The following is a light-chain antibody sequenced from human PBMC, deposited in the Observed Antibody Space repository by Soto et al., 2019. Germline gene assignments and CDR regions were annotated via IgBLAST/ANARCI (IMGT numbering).Light chain of an antibody. J-gene: IGLJ3*02. CDR1: IEDVGVHNY. Sequence: QSALTQPASVSGSPGQSITISCTGIIEDVGVHNYVSWYQQHPGKAPKLIIFDVSDRPSGVSYRFSGSKSGNTASLTVSGLQAEDEADYFCSSYTNNNTQVFGGGTKLTVL. V-gene: IGLV2-14*03. CDR2: DVS. CDR3: SSYTNNNTQV.